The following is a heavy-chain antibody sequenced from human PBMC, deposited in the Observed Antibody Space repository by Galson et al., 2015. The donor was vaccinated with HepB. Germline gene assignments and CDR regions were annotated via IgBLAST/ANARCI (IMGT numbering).Heavy chain of an antibody. V-gene: IGHV3-23*01. CDR1: GFTFRSFG. CDR3: ARGGLFRYSYGMDV. D-gene: IGHD3-16*01. CDR2: ISDRGGST. Sequence: SLRLSCAASGFTFRSFGMSWVRQAPGKGLERISAISDRGGSTYYADTMKGRLTISRDNSKNILYLQMNSLRDEDTAVYYCARGGLFRYSYGMDVWGQGTTVTVSS. J-gene: IGHJ6*02.